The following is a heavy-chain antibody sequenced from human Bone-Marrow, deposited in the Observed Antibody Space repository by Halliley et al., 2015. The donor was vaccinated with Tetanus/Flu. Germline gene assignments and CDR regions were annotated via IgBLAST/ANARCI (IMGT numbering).Heavy chain of an antibody. D-gene: IGHD2-15*01. CDR3: VRVSRGDWSGGTCYSPYFAH. V-gene: IGHV4-61*01. Sequence: TLSLTCTVSGDSLSGSSYYWSWIRQPPGKGLEWIGYFYDSGYTNNNPSPKSRVTISVNRSKNQFSLELTSVTAADTAVYYCVRVSRGDWSGGTCYSPYFAHWGQGTLVTVSS. CDR2: FYDSGYT. J-gene: IGHJ4*02. CDR1: GDSLSGSSYY.